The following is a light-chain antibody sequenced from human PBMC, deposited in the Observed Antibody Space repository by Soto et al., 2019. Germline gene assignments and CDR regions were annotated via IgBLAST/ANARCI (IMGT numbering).Light chain of an antibody. V-gene: IGKV3-20*01. CDR2: GTS. J-gene: IGKJ2*01. CDR3: QQSGGSLYT. CDR1: ESVRTDS. Sequence: EVVLTQSPGTLSLSPGERATLSCRASESVRTDSLAWYQQRRGQPPRLLIFGTSSRATGIPDRFSGRGSETDFTLTITRLEPEDFAMYFCQQSGGSLYTFGQGTKVEMK.